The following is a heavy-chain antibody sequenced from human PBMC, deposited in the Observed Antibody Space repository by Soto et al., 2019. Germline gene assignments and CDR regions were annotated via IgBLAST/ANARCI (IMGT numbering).Heavy chain of an antibody. CDR3: ARQRDIVVVVAPFDP. Sequence: PSETLSLTCTVSGGSISGSSYYWGWIRQPPGKGLEWIGSIYYSGSTYYNPSLKSRVTISVDTSKNQFSLKLSSVTAADTAVYYCARQRDIVVVVAPFDPWGQGTLVTVSS. CDR1: GGSISGSSYY. CDR2: IYYSGST. J-gene: IGHJ5*02. V-gene: IGHV4-39*01. D-gene: IGHD2-15*01.